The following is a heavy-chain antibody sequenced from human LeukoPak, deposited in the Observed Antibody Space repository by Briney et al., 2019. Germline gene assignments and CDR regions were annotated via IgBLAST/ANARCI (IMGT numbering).Heavy chain of an antibody. CDR2: INPNSGGS. V-gene: IGHV1-2*02. J-gene: IGHJ4*02. D-gene: IGHD3-16*02. CDR1: GYTFTGYY. Sequence: ASVKVSCKASGYTFTGYYMHWVRQAPGQGVEWMGWINPNSGGSNYSQKFQGRVTMTRDTSISTAYMELSRLRSDDTAVYYSAWSSLRLGELSLYPIDYWGQGTLVTVSS. CDR3: AWSSLRLGELSLYPIDY.